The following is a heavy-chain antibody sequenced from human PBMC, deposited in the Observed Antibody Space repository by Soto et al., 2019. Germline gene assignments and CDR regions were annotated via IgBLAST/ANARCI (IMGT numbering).Heavy chain of an antibody. V-gene: IGHV4-31*03. J-gene: IGHJ2*01. CDR1: GGSISSGGYY. CDR3: AVDYGGNRSHDWYFDL. CDR2: IYYSGST. D-gene: IGHD4-17*01. Sequence: QVQLQESGPGLVKPSQTLSLTCTVSGGSISSGGYYWSWIRQHPGKGLEWIGYIYYSGSTYYNPSLQSRVTLSVDTSKNQVSLKLSSVTAADTAVYYCAVDYGGNRSHDWYFDLWGRGTLVTVSS.